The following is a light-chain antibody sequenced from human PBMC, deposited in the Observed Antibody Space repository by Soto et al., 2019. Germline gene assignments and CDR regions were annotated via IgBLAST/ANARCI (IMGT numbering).Light chain of an antibody. V-gene: IGKV3-20*01. J-gene: IGKJ1*01. CDR2: WVS. CDR1: QTDGRGY. Sequence: PQCTLFSLAEERTINSCRVSQTDGRGYLAWYQQRPGQAPRVLIFWVSHRATGIPDRFSGSGSGTDFTLTISRLEPEDVAVYYCQQYCSLPWTFGQGTKVDIK. CDR3: QQYCSLPWT.